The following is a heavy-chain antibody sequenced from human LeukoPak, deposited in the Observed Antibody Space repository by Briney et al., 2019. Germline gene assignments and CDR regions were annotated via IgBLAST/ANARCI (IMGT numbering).Heavy chain of an antibody. Sequence: GGSLRLSCAASGFTFSDYYMSWIRQAPGKGLEWVSYISTSGSTIYYADSVKGRFTISRDNSKNTLYLQMNSLRAEDTAVYYCAKARGIRVTIFGVGIDYWGQGTLVTVSS. CDR3: AKARGIRVTIFGVGIDY. V-gene: IGHV3-11*01. CDR1: GFTFSDYY. D-gene: IGHD3-3*01. CDR2: ISTSGSTI. J-gene: IGHJ4*02.